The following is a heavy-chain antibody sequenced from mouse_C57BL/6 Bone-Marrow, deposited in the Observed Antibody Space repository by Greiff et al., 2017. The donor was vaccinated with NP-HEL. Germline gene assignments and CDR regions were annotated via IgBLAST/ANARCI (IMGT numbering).Heavy chain of an antibody. Sequence: VQLQQSGPELVKPGASVKIPCKASGYTFTDYNMDWVKQSHGKSLEWIGGINPNNGGTIYHQKFKGKATLTVDKSSSTAYQELRSLKSVRTEVYYCARGSTLVPYYYAMDYWGQGTSVTVSS. CDR1: GYTFTDYN. CDR3: ARGSTLVPYYYAMDY. D-gene: IGHD1-1*01. CDR2: INPNNGGT. J-gene: IGHJ4*01. V-gene: IGHV1-18*01.